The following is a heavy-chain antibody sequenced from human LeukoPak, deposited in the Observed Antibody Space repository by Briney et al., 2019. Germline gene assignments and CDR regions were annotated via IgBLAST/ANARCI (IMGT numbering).Heavy chain of an antibody. Sequence: GGSLRLSCAASGFTITNYNMNWVRQAPGKGLEWVSSISSSSSYIYYADSVKGRFTISRDNAKNSLYLQMNSLSAEDTAVYYCARDRPQQWLVRGQRGYYYYMDVWGKGTTVTISS. J-gene: IGHJ6*03. CDR3: ARDRPQQWLVRGQRGYYYYMDV. V-gene: IGHV3-21*01. D-gene: IGHD6-19*01. CDR2: ISSSSSYI. CDR1: GFTITNYN.